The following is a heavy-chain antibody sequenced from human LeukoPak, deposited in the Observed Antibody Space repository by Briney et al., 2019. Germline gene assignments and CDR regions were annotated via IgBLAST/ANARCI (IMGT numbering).Heavy chain of an antibody. J-gene: IGHJ3*02. V-gene: IGHV4-59*01. CDR3: ASRVAGTRYDFEN. CDR2: IYYSGST. D-gene: IGHD2-15*01. Sequence: SETLTLTCTVSGCSFSSYYWSWVRQPPGKGLEWIGYIYYSGSTNYNPSLKSRVTISVKMTKNQFSLKLSCGTDEDTAVYYCASRVAGTRYDFENWGQGTMVTVSS. CDR1: GCSFSSYY.